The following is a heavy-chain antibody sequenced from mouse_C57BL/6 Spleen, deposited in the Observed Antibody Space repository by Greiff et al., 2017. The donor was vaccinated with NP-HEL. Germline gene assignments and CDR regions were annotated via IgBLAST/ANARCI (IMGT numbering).Heavy chain of an antibody. Sequence: EVKLVESGGGLVKPGGSLKLPCAASGFTFSDYGMHWVRQAPEKGLEWVAYISSGSSTIYYADTVKGRFTISRDNAKNTLFLQMTSLGSEDTAMYYCATNWDHDYWGQGTTLTVSS. D-gene: IGHD4-1*02. CDR3: ATNWDHDY. CDR1: GFTFSDYG. V-gene: IGHV5-17*01. CDR2: ISSGSSTI. J-gene: IGHJ2*01.